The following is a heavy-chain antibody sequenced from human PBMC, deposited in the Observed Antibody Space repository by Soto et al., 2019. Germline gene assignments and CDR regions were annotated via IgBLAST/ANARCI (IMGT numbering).Heavy chain of an antibody. CDR1: GFPFTSYG. J-gene: IGHJ4*02. CDR3: VGGQYYFDY. V-gene: IGHV3-30*03. D-gene: IGHD3-10*01. CDR2: ISYDGSDK. Sequence: QVPLVESGGGVVQPGRSLRLSCAASGFPFTSYGMHWVREGPDKGLEWVAIISYDGSDKYYADSVKGRFTISRDNSKNTLDLQMNSLRPEDTALYYCVGGQYYFDYRGQGTLVIVSS.